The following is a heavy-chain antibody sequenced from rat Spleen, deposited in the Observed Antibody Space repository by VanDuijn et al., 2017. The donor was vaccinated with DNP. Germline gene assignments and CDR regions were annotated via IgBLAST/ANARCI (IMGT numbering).Heavy chain of an antibody. CDR1: GFTFSNYW. CDR3: AKAAYGGGWYFDF. J-gene: IGHJ1*01. Sequence: EVQLVESGGGPVQPGRSLKLSCVASGFTFSNYWMTWIRQAPGKGLEWFASISNTGDNTYYSDSVKGRFTISRDNAQSTLYLQMDSLRSEDTATYYCAKAAYGGGWYFDFWGPGTMVTVSS. CDR2: ISNTGDNT. V-gene: IGHV5-31*01. D-gene: IGHD1-11*01.